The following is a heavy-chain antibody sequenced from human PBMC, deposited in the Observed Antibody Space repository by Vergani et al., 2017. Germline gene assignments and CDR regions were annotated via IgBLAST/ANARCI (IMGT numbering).Heavy chain of an antibody. CDR1: GGTFSSYA. J-gene: IGHJ4*02. CDR2: IIPIIGIA. CDR3: AKPQGMYYYDSSGYYDY. D-gene: IGHD3-22*01. V-gene: IGHV1-69*04. Sequence: QVQLVQSGAEVKKPGSSVKVSCKASGGTFSSYAISWVRQAPGQGLEWMGRIIPIIGIANYAQKFQGRVTITADKSTSTAYMELSSLRSEDTAVYYCAKPQGMYYYDSSGYYDYWGQGTLVTVSS.